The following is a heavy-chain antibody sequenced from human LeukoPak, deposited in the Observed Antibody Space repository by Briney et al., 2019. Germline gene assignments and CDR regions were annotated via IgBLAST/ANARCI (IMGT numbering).Heavy chain of an antibody. D-gene: IGHD2-2*01. Sequence: GGSLRLSCAASGFTFSSYSMNWVRQAPGKGLEWVSYISSSSSTIYYADSVKGRFTISRDNAKNSLYLQMNSLRAEDTAVYYCARESTSAYCSSTSCYHDYYYGMDVWGQGTTVTASS. CDR3: ARESTSAYCSSTSCYHDYYYGMDV. CDR1: GFTFSSYS. V-gene: IGHV3-48*01. J-gene: IGHJ6*02. CDR2: ISSSSSTI.